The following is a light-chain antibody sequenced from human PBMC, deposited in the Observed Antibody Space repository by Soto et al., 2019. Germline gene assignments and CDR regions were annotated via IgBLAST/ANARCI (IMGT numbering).Light chain of an antibody. CDR2: TDN. J-gene: IGLJ1*01. V-gene: IGLV1-44*01. CDR3: ASWDDSLNGFV. Sequence: QSVLTQPPSASGTPGQRVTISCSGGSSNIGKNTVNWYQQLPGTAPELLISTDNQRPSGVPDRFSGSKSGTSGSLAISGLQSGDEADYYCASWDDSLNGFVFGAGTKVTVL. CDR1: SSNIGKNT.